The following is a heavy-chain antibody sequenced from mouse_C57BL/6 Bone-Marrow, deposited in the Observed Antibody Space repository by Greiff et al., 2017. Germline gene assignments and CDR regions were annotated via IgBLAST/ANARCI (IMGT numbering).Heavy chain of an antibody. CDR2: ISGGGGNT. CDR1: GFTFSSYT. V-gene: IGHV5-9*04. Sequence: EVQVVESGGGLVKPGGSLKLSCAASGFTFSSYTMSWVRQTPEKRLEWVATISGGGGNTYYPDSVKGRFTISRDNAKNTLYLQMSSLRAEDTAVYYCARHELHDYWGQGTTRTVSS. D-gene: IGHD2-1*01. CDR3: ARHELHDY. J-gene: IGHJ2*01.